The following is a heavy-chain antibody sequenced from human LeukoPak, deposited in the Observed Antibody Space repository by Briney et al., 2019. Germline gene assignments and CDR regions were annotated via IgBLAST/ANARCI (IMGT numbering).Heavy chain of an antibody. CDR2: IKSKTDDGTT. D-gene: IGHD3-3*01. Sequence: GGSLRLSCAASGFTFSNAWMNWVRQAPGKGLEWVGRIKSKTDDGTTDYAAPVKGRFTISRDDSKNTLYMQMNSLKTEDTAVYYCTTYDFWSGYNPWGQGTLVTVSS. CDR3: TTYDFWSGYNP. J-gene: IGHJ5*02. CDR1: GFTFSNAW. V-gene: IGHV3-15*07.